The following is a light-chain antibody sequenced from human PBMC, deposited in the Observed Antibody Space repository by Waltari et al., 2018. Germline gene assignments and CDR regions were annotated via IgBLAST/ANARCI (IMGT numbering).Light chain of an antibody. CDR3: SSYTTSSTVT. CDR1: SSDIGSFNF. Sequence: QSALTQPASVSASPGQSITISCPGTSSDIGSFNFVSWYQLHPGKAPKLIIYDVTNRPSGVSTRFSGSKSANTASLTISGLQAEDEADCYCSSYTTSSTVTFGGGTKLTVL. CDR2: DVT. V-gene: IGLV2-14*01. J-gene: IGLJ2*01.